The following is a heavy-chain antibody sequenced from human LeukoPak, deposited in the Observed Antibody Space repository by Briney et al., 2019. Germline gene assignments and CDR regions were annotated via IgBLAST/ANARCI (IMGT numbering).Heavy chain of an antibody. V-gene: IGHV1-69*06. CDR1: GGTFSSYA. D-gene: IGHD1-26*01. Sequence: SVKVSCKASGGTFSSYAISWVRQAPGQGLEWMGGIIPIFGTANYAQKFQGRVTITADKSTSTAYMELSSLRSEDTAVYYCARGVGAGYYYYYYMDVWGKGTTVTVSS. CDR3: ARGVGAGYYYYYYMDV. J-gene: IGHJ6*03. CDR2: IIPIFGTA.